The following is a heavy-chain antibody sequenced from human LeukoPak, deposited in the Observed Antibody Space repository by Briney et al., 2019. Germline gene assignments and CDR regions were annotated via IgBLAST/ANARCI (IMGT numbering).Heavy chain of an antibody. D-gene: IGHD3-22*01. CDR1: GFTFSSYA. V-gene: IGHV3-23*01. CDR2: ISGSGGST. Sequence: GGSLRLSCAASGFTFSSYAMSWVRQAPGKGLEWVSAISGSGGSTYYADSVKGRFTISRDNSKNTLYLQMNSLRAEDTAVYYCAKDRYYYDSSGYYYVGGSFLPGYYYGMDVWGQGTTVTVSS. CDR3: AKDRYYYDSSGYYYVGGSFLPGYYYGMDV. J-gene: IGHJ6*02.